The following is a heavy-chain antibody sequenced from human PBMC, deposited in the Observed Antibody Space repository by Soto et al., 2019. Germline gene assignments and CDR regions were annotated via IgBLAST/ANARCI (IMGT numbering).Heavy chain of an antibody. D-gene: IGHD2-15*01. CDR3: ARAQSSDGRRYYYYGMNV. CDR1: GYTFTSYS. CDR2: INPSGGST. V-gene: IGHV1-46*01. J-gene: IGHJ6*04. Sequence: ASVKVSCKASGYTFTSYSMNWVRQAPGQGLEWMGIINPSGGSTSYAQKFQGRVTMTRDTSTSTAYMELSSLRSEDTAVYYCARAQSSDGRRYYYYGMNVWGREPWFTV.